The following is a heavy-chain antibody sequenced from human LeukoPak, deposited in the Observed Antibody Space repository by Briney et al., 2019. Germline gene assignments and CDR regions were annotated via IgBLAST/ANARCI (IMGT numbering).Heavy chain of an antibody. D-gene: IGHD6-6*01. V-gene: IGHV1-69*01. Sequence: GSSVKVSCKASGGTFSSYAISWVRQAPGQGLEWMGGXIPIFGTANYAQKFQGRVTITADESTSTAYMELSSLRSEDTAVYYCATGGDEYSSSSEYFQHWGQGTLVTVSS. J-gene: IGHJ1*01. CDR1: GGTFSSYA. CDR2: XIPIFGTA. CDR3: ATGGDEYSSSSEYFQH.